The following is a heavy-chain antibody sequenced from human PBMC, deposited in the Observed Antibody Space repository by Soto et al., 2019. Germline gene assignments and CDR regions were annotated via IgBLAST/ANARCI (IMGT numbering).Heavy chain of an antibody. CDR2: TYYRSRWYN. V-gene: IGHV6-1*01. CDR3: AREYTNSLAY. Sequence: PSQTLSLTCAISGDSVSSNSAAWNWIRQSPSRGLEWLGRTYYRSRWYNDYAVSVRGRMTINPDTSKNQFSLQLDSVTPDDTAVYYCAREYTNSLAYWGQGTLVTVSS. D-gene: IGHD6-6*01. CDR1: GDSVSSNSAA. J-gene: IGHJ4*02.